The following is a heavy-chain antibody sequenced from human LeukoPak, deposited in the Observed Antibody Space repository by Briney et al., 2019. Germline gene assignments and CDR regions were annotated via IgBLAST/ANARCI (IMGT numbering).Heavy chain of an antibody. D-gene: IGHD5-18*01. J-gene: IGHJ4*02. CDR3: AKGHSYATPVYFDY. CDR1: GFTFSSYA. Sequence: PGGSLRLSCAASGFTFSSYAMSWVRQAPGKGLEWVSAISGSGGSTYYADSVKGRFTISRDNAKNSLYLQMNSLRAEDTALYYCAKGHSYATPVYFDYWGQGTLVTVSS. CDR2: ISGSGGST. V-gene: IGHV3-23*01.